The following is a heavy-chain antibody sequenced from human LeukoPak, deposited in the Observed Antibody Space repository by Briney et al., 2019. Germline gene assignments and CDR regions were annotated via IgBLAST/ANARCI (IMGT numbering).Heavy chain of an antibody. CDR1: GGSISSSSLY. CDR3: ARHREAVFTYYFDY. Sequence: SETLSLTCTVSGGSISSSSLYWGWVRQPPGKGLEWIESIYYTGSIYYNPSLKSRVTISADTSKNQFSLKLSSVTAADTAVYYCARHREAVFTYYFDYWGQGTLVTVSS. V-gene: IGHV4-39*01. D-gene: IGHD5/OR15-5a*01. CDR2: IYYTGSI. J-gene: IGHJ4*02.